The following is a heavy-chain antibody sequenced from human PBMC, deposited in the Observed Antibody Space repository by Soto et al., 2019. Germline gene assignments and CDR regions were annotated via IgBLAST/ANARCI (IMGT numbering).Heavy chain of an antibody. D-gene: IGHD5-12*01. CDR2: ISGSGAMT. J-gene: IGHJ5*02. V-gene: IGHV3-23*01. CDR3: AKNFGYSSSYDMGDT. Sequence: VGSLRLSGAASGFTFDRYAMTWVRLTPGKGLEWVSTISGSGAMTYHADSVKGRFTVSRDNSRNTLYLQMNGLSAEDTAIYYCAKNFGYSSSYDMGDTWGQGTLVTVSS. CDR1: GFTFDRYA.